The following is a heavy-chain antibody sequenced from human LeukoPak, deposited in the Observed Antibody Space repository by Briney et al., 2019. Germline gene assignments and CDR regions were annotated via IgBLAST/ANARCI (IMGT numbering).Heavy chain of an antibody. CDR1: GYTLTELS. CDR2: IIPIFGTA. V-gene: IGHV1-69*13. J-gene: IGHJ4*02. CDR3: AREGSPYYYDSSGYYYDY. D-gene: IGHD3-22*01. Sequence: GASVKVSCKVSGYTLTELSMHWVRQAPGKGLEWMGGIIPIFGTANYAQKFQGRVTITADESTSTAYMELSSLRSEDTAVYYCAREGSPYYYDSSGYYYDYWGQGTLVTVSS.